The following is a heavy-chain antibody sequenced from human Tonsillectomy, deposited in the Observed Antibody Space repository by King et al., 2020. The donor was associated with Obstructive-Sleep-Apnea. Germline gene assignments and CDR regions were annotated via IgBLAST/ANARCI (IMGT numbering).Heavy chain of an antibody. CDR3: ARDRYGYWGFDY. Sequence: VQLQETGPGLVKPSETLSLTCTVSGGSISSYYWSWIRQPPGKGLEWIGYIYYSGSTNYNPSLKSRVTISVDTSKNQFSLKLSSVTAADTAVYYCARDRYGYWGFDYWGQGTLVTVSS. V-gene: IGHV4-59*01. J-gene: IGHJ4*02. CDR1: GGSISSYY. CDR2: IYYSGST. D-gene: IGHD5-18*01.